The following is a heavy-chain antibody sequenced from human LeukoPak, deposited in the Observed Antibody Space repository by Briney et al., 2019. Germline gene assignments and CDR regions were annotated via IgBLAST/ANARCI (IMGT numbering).Heavy chain of an antibody. CDR1: GFSLSTSGMC. CDR2: IDWDDDK. D-gene: IGHD1-26*01. J-gene: IGHJ4*02. CDR3: ARILMGATNGVYFDY. V-gene: IGHV2-70*11. Sequence: SGPALVKPTQTLTQTCTFSGFSLSTSGMCVSWIRQPPGKALEWLARIDWDDDKYYSTSLKTRLTISKDTSKNQVVLTMTNMDPVDTATYYCARILMGATNGVYFDYWGQGTLVTVSS.